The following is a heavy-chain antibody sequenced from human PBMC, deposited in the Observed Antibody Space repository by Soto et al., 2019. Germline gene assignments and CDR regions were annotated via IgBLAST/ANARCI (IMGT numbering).Heavy chain of an antibody. CDR3: ARPTPYYRRSSPPVDY. J-gene: IGHJ4*02. V-gene: IGHV3-11*01. Sequence: PGGSLRLSWAASGFTFSDYYRSRIRQAPGKGLEWVSYISSSGSTIYYADSVKGRFTISRDNAKNSLYLQMNSLRAEDTAVYYCARPTPYYRRSSPPVDYWGQGTLVTVSS. D-gene: IGHD6-6*01. CDR1: GFTFSDYY. CDR2: ISSSGSTI.